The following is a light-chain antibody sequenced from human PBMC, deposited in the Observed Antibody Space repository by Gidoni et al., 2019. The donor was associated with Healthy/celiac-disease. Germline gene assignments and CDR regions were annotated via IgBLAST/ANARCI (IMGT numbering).Light chain of an antibody. CDR1: QSISSY. CDR3: QQSYSTSET. V-gene: IGKV1-39*01. CDR2: AAS. J-gene: IGKJ1*01. Sequence: DLQMTQSPSSLSASVGDRVTITCRASQSISSYLNWYQQKPGKAPKLLIYAASSLQSGVPSRFSGIGSGTDFTLTISSLQPEDFATYYCQQSYSTSETFGQXTKVEIK.